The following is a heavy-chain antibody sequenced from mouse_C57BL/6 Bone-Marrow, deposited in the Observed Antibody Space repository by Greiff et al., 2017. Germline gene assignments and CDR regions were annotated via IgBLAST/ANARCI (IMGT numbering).Heavy chain of an antibody. CDR2: IWTGGGT. V-gene: IGHV2-9-1*01. CDR1: GFSLTSYA. Sequence: VQGVESGPGLVAPSQSLSNTCTVSGFSLTSYAISWVRQPPGKGLEWLGVIWTGGGTNYNSALKSRLSISKDNSKSQVFLKMNSLQTDDTARYYCARKTMVTTRYWYFDVWGTGTTVTVSS. CDR3: ARKTMVTTRYWYFDV. D-gene: IGHD2-2*01. J-gene: IGHJ1*03.